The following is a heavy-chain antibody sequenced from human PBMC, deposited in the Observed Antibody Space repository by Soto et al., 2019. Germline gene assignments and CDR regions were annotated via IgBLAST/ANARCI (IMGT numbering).Heavy chain of an antibody. CDR2: IYYSRST. D-gene: IGHD5-18*01. CDR3: ARHRYSYGVYYFDY. V-gene: IGHV4-59*08. J-gene: IGHJ4*02. Sequence: SETLSLTCIVSGGSISNYYWSWIRQPPGKELKWIRYIYYSRSTNYNPSLKSRVTISVDTSKNQFSLKLSSVTAADTAVYYCARHRYSYGVYYFDYWGQGTLVTVSS. CDR1: GGSISNYY.